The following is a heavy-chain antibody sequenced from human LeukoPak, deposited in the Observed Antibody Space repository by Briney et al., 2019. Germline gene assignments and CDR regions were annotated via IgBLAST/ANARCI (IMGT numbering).Heavy chain of an antibody. CDR2: IWYDGSNK. CDR3: AKDRSVVPDAFDI. J-gene: IGHJ3*02. Sequence: GGSLRLSCAASGFTFSSYGMHWVRQAPGKGLEWVAVIWYDGSNKYYADSVKGRFTISRDNAKNSLYLQMNSLRAEDTALYYCAKDRSVVPDAFDIWGQGTMVTVSS. V-gene: IGHV3-30*02. D-gene: IGHD2-15*01. CDR1: GFTFSSYG.